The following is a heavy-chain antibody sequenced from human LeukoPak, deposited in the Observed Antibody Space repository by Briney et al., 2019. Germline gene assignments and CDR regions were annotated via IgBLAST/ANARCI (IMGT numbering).Heavy chain of an antibody. CDR2: INPDGSTT. D-gene: IGHD5-18*01. V-gene: IGHV3-74*01. J-gene: IGHJ4*02. CDR3: ARDYTAMVSY. Sequence: GGSLRLSCAASGFTLSSYWMHWVRQVPGKGLVWVSRINPDGSTTTYADYVKGRFTISRDNAKNTLYLQMNSLRAEDTAVYYCARDYTAMVSYWGQGTLVTVSS. CDR1: GFTLSSYW.